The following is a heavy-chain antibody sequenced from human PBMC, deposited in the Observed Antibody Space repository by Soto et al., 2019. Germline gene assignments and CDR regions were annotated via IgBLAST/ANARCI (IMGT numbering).Heavy chain of an antibody. CDR2: ISSSSSYI. CDR3: ARDRRFYFDY. Sequence: AGGSLRLSCAASGFTFSSYSMNWVRQAPGKGLEWVSSISSSSSYIYYADSVKGRFTISRDNAKNSLYLQMNSPRAEDTAVYYCARDRRFYFDYWGQGTLVTVPQ. V-gene: IGHV3-21*01. J-gene: IGHJ4*02. CDR1: GFTFSSYS. D-gene: IGHD3-3*01.